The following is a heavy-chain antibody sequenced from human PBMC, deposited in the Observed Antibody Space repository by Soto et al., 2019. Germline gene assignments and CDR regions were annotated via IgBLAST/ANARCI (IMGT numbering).Heavy chain of an antibody. V-gene: IGHV1-3*01. J-gene: IGHJ4*02. CDR1: GNTVPNYA. CDR2: INVGNGNT. D-gene: IGHD3-22*01. CDR3: ATPQDYDGGLDS. Sequence: GASVKVSCKASGNTVPNYAIHWVRQAPGQRLEWMGWINVGNGNTRYSQKFQGRLTLTRDTPGNTAYLELNSLISEDTAVYYCATPQDYDGGLDSWGQGTLVTVSS.